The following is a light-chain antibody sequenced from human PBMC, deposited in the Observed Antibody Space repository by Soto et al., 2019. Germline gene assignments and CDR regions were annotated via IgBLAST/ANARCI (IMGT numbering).Light chain of an antibody. CDR1: SSDVGGYNY. J-gene: IGLJ1*01. CDR3: RSYTSSSTYV. Sequence: QSVLTQPASVSGSPGQSITISCTGTSSDVGGYNYVSWYQQYPGKAPKLMIYDVSNRPSGVSNRFSGSKSGNTASLTISGLQAEDETDYYGRSYTSSSTYVFGTGTKLTVL. CDR2: DVS. V-gene: IGLV2-14*01.